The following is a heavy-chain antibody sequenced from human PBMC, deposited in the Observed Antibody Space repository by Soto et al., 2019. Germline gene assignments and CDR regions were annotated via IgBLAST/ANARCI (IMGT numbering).Heavy chain of an antibody. CDR3: ARAEAGYDYIWGSYRPAYYFDC. J-gene: IGHJ4*02. D-gene: IGHD3-16*02. V-gene: IGHV1-8*01. CDR2: MNPNSGNT. CDR1: GYTFTSYD. Sequence: QVQLVQSGAEVKKPGASVKVSCKASGYTFTSYDINWVRQATGQGLEWMGWMNPNSGNTGYAQKFQGRVTMTRNTSISTAYMELSSLRSEDTAVYYCARAEAGYDYIWGSYRPAYYFDCWGQGTLVTVSS.